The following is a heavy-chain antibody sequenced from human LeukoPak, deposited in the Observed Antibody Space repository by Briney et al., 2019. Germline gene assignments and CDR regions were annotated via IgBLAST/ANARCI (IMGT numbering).Heavy chain of an antibody. Sequence: SETLSLTCAVYGGSFSGYYWSWIRQPPGKGLEWIGEINHSGSTNYNPSLKSRVTISVDTSKNQFSLRLSSVTAADTAVYYCARLVGATGGYWGQGTLVTVSS. V-gene: IGHV4-34*01. CDR2: INHSGST. CDR1: GGSFSGYY. CDR3: ARLVGATGGY. D-gene: IGHD1-26*01. J-gene: IGHJ4*02.